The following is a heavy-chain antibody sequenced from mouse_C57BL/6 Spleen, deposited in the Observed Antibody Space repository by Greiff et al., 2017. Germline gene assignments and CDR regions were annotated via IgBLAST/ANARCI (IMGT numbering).Heavy chain of an antibody. Sequence: QVQLQQSGAELVMPGASVKLSCKASGYTFTSYWMHWVKQRPGQGLEWIGEIDPSDSYTNYNQKFKGKSTLTVDKSSSTAYMQLSSLTSEDSAVYYCARGQLRLFDYWGQGTPLTVSS. V-gene: IGHV1-69*01. CDR1: GYTFTSYW. CDR2: IDPSDSYT. D-gene: IGHD3-2*02. CDR3: ARGQLRLFDY. J-gene: IGHJ2*01.